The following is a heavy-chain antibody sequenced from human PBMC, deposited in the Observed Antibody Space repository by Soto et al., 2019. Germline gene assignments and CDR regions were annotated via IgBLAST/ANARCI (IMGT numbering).Heavy chain of an antibody. CDR3: ARDPVAVAGMDQLS. Sequence: SGKVSCKASGGTFSSYTISWVRPAPGQGLEWMGRIIPILGIANYAQKFQGRVTITADKSTSTAYMELSSLRSEDTAVYYCARDPVAVAGMDQLSWGQGTLVTVSS. V-gene: IGHV1-69*04. D-gene: IGHD6-19*01. J-gene: IGHJ5*02. CDR1: GGTFSSYT. CDR2: IIPILGIA.